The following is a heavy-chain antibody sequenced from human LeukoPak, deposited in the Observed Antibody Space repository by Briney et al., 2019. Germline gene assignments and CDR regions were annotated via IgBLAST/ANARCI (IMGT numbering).Heavy chain of an antibody. CDR1: GFTFSSYE. Sequence: PGGSLRLSCAASGFTFSSYEINWVRQAPGKGLEWISYISSSGSTISYADSVKGRFTISRDNAKNSLYLQMNSLRAEDTAVYYCARDVRREGYYHYYYAMDVWGHGTTVTVSS. CDR3: ARDVRREGYYHYYYAMDV. CDR2: ISSSGSTI. J-gene: IGHJ6*02. D-gene: IGHD3-10*02. V-gene: IGHV3-48*03.